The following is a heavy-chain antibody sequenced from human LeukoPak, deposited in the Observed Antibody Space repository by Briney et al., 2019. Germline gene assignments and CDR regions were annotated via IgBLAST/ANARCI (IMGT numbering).Heavy chain of an antibody. CDR2: VSPPGGGT. D-gene: IGHD2-8*01. J-gene: IGHJ3*02. CDR3: AKRGRMLAYAFEI. CDR1: GFSLSYHG. V-gene: IGHV3-23*01. Sequence: GGSLRLSCVASGFSLSYHGMNWVRLAPGKGLEWVSGVSPPGGGTYYADSVKGRFTISRDDSRNTLSLQMNSLRVEDTAVYYCAKRGRMLAYAFEIWGQGTMVTVSS.